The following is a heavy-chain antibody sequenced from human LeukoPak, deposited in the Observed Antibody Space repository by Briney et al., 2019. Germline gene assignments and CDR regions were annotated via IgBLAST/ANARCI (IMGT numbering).Heavy chain of an antibody. CDR2: IRYDGSNK. V-gene: IGHV3-30*02. J-gene: IGHJ2*01. Sequence: PGGSLRLSCAASGFTFSSYGMHWVRQAPGKGLEWVAFIRYDGSNKYYADSVKGRFTISRDNSKNTLYLQMNSLRAEDTAVYYCAKWGWTTVVTSQDPYWYFDLWGRGTLVTVSS. D-gene: IGHD4-23*01. CDR1: GFTFSSYG. CDR3: AKWGWTTVVTSQDPYWYFDL.